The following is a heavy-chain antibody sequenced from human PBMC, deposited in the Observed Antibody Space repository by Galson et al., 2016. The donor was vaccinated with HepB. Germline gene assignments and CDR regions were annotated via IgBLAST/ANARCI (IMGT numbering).Heavy chain of an antibody. CDR1: GSTLNTYD. Sequence: SLRLSCAASGSTLNTYDMNWIRQTPGKGLEWVSSISSSGTLIFYADSLKGRFTISRDIAKNSLYLQMDNLGVDDTALYFCARKDSRDWFDPWGQGTLVTVSS. CDR2: ISSSGTLI. CDR3: ARKDSRDWFDP. V-gene: IGHV3-48*03. D-gene: IGHD2-15*01. J-gene: IGHJ5*02.